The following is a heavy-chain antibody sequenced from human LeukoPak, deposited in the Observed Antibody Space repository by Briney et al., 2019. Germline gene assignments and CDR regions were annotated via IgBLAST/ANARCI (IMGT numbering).Heavy chain of an antibody. D-gene: IGHD3-22*01. CDR1: GYTFTVKF. V-gene: IGHV1-2*02. CDR2: IEPNSGVT. CDR3: ALENFYDSGGFSKAFDY. Sequence: ASVMVSCKTSGYTFTVKFLHWRRQAQEKRLKWRAGIEPNSGVTVYGQNFRGRVTVTRDTSARTAYMDLRRLRSDDTAVYYCALENFYDSGGFSKAFDYWAQGKLVTVSS. J-gene: IGHJ4*02.